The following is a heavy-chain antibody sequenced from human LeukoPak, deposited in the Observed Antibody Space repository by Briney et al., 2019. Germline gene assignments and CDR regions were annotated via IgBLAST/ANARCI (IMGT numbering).Heavy chain of an antibody. D-gene: IGHD6-13*01. J-gene: IGHJ4*02. CDR1: GFTFDDYG. CDR3: ARASGYSSSWYGSVY. CDR2: INWNGGST. V-gene: IGHV3-20*04. Sequence: RPGGSLRLSXAASGFTFDDYGMSWVSQAPGKGLEWVSGINWNGGSTGYADSVKGRFTISRDNAKNSLYLQMNSLRAEDTALYYCARASGYSSSWYGSVYWGQGTLVTVSS.